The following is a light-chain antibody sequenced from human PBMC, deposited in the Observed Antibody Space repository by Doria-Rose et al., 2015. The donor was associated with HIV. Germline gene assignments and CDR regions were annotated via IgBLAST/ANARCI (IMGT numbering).Light chain of an antibody. V-gene: IGKV3-20*01. CDR3: HQYGTSWT. CDR1: QRFISTY. CDR2: DGS. J-gene: IGKJ1*01. Sequence: EIVMTQSPGTLSLSPGERATLSCRASQRFISTYLAWYQQKPGQAPSLLIYDGSTRATGIPDRFSASGSGTDFTLTINRLEPEDFALYYCHQYGTSWTFGQGTKVEI.